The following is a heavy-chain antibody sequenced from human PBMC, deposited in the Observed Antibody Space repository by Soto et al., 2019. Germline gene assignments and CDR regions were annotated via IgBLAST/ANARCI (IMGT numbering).Heavy chain of an antibody. Sequence: EGSLRLSCLASGFTFSSYAMHWVRQAPGKGLEYASAISSNGGSTYYADSVKGRFTISRDNSKNTLYLQMSSLRAEDTAVYYCVKMGEGAFDIWGPGTMVTVSS. CDR3: VKMGEGAFDI. D-gene: IGHD3-16*01. CDR1: GFTFSSYA. J-gene: IGHJ3*02. V-gene: IGHV3-64D*06. CDR2: ISSNGGST.